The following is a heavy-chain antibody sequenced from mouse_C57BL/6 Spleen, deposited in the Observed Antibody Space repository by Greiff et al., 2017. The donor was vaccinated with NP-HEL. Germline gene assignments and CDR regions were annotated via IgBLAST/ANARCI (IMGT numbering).Heavy chain of an antibody. CDR2: ISDGGSYT. CDR3: ARDLYYYGSSYEVWYFDV. CDR1: GFTFSSYA. Sequence: EVKLVDSGGGLVKPGGSLKLSCAASGFTFSSYAMSWVRQTPENRLEWVATISDGGSYTYYPDNVKGRFTISRDNAKNNLYLQMSHLKSEDTAMYYCARDLYYYGSSYEVWYFDVWGTGTTVTVSS. J-gene: IGHJ1*03. D-gene: IGHD1-1*01. V-gene: IGHV5-4*01.